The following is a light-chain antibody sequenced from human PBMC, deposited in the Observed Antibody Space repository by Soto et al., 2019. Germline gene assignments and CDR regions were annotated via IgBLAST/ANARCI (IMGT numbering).Light chain of an antibody. CDR3: SSYTITNTYV. V-gene: IGLV2-14*01. Sequence: QSVLTQAASVSGSPGQSITISCTGTSSDVGGYNYVSWYQQHPGKAPKLMIYDVSNRPSGVSNRFSGSKSGNTASLTISGLQAEDESDYYCSSYTITNTYVFGTGTKVTVL. CDR2: DVS. J-gene: IGLJ1*01. CDR1: SSDVGGYNY.